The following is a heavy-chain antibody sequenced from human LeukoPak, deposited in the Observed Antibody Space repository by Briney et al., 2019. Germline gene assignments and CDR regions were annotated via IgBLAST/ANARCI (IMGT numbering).Heavy chain of an antibody. V-gene: IGHV3-64*01. CDR2: ITQNGDYT. Sequence: GGSLRLSCAASGFTFSSYAMHWVRQAQGKGLEYVSAITQNGDYTYYASSVKGRFTISRDNSRNTLFPQMGSLTVEDMALYYCARALSGGYYDCWGQGTLVTVSS. D-gene: IGHD3-3*01. CDR1: GFTFSSYA. J-gene: IGHJ4*02. CDR3: ARALSGGYYDC.